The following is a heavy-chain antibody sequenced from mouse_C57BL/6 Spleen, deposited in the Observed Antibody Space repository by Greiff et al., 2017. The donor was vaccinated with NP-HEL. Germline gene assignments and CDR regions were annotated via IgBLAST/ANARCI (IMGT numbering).Heavy chain of an antibody. J-gene: IGHJ3*01. CDR2: IYPGDGDT. D-gene: IGHD4-1*01. CDR3: ARGNDWAWFAY. Sequence: VQLQQSGPELVKPGASVKISCKASGYAFSSSWMNWVKQRPGKGLEWIGRIYPGDGDTNYNGKFKGKATLTADKSSSTAYMQLSSLTSEDSAVYFCARGNDWAWFAYWGQGTLVTVSA. V-gene: IGHV1-82*01. CDR1: GYAFSSSW.